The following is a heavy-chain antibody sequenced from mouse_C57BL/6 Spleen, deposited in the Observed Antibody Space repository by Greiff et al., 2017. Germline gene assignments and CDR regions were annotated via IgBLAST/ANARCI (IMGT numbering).Heavy chain of an antibody. V-gene: IGHV1-26*01. Sequence: VQLQQSGPELVKPGASVKISCKASGYTFTDYYMNWVKQSHGKSLEWIGNIHPNNGGTSYNQKFKGKATLTVDKSSSTAYMELSSLTSEDSAVYCCARECHCDYDAMDYWGQGTSVTVSS. CDR3: ARECHCDYDAMDY. J-gene: IGHJ4*01. D-gene: IGHD6-1*01. CDR2: IHPNNGGT. CDR1: GYTFTDYY.